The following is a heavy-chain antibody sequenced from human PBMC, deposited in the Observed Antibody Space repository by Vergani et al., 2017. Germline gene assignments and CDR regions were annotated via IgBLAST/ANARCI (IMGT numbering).Heavy chain of an antibody. Sequence: QVQLQQWGAGLLKPSETLSLTCAVYGGSFSGYYWSWIRQPPGKGLEWIGEINHSGSTNYNPSLKSRVTISVDKSKNQCSLKLSSVTAADTAVYYCARGAAGTRGRYYMDVWGKGTTVTVSS. CDR3: ARGAAGTRGRYYMDV. CDR1: GGSFSGYY. D-gene: IGHD1-1*01. J-gene: IGHJ6*03. CDR2: INHSGST. V-gene: IGHV4-34*01.